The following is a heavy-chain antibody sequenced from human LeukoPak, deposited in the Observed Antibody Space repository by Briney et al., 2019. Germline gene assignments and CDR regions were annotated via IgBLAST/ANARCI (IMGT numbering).Heavy chain of an antibody. V-gene: IGHV1-8*01. D-gene: IGHD2-2*01. J-gene: IGHJ5*02. CDR2: MNPSSGNT. CDR3: ARVAKVPATGNWFDP. Sequence: ASVKVSCKASGYTFTSYDINWVRQAPGQGLEWMGWMNPSSGNTGYAKKFQGRVTMTRSSSINTAYMELSSLRSEDTAVYYCARVAKVPATGNWFDPWGQGTQVTVSS. CDR1: GYTFTSYD.